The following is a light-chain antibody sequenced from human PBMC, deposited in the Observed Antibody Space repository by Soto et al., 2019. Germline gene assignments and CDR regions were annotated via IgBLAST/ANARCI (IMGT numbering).Light chain of an antibody. J-gene: IGKJ1*01. CDR1: QSVSSSY. CDR3: QQYGSSPET. V-gene: IGKV3-20*01. Sequence: IVLTQSPGTLSLSPGERATLSCRASQSVSSSYLAWYQQKPGQDPRLLIYGASSGATGIPDRFSGSGSGTDFTLTISRLEPEDFAVYSCQQYGSSPETFGQGTKVEIK. CDR2: GAS.